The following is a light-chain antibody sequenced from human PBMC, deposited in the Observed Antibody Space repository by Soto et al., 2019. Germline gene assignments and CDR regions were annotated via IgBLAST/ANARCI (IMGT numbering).Light chain of an antibody. CDR3: HQYGSSQT. V-gene: IGKV3-20*01. CDR1: QSVSSSY. Sequence: EIVLTQSPGTLSLSPGERVTLSCRASQSVSSSYLAWYQQKPGQAPMLLIYGASSRATGIPDRFSGSGSGTDFTLTISRLEPEDFAVYYCHQYGSSQTFGQGTKVESK. J-gene: IGKJ1*01. CDR2: GAS.